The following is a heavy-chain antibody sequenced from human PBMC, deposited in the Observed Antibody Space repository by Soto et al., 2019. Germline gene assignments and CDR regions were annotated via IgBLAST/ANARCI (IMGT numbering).Heavy chain of an antibody. V-gene: IGHV1-18*01. D-gene: IGHD3-3*01. CDR2: ISAYNGNT. CDR1: GYTFTSYG. CDR3: ARDRFDFGVVILPFDY. Sequence: ASVKVSCKASGYTFTSYGISWVRQAPGQGLEWMGWISAYNGNTNYAQKLQGRVTMTTDTSTSTAYMELRSLRSDDTAVYYCARDRFDFGVVILPFDYWGQGTLVTVSS. J-gene: IGHJ4*02.